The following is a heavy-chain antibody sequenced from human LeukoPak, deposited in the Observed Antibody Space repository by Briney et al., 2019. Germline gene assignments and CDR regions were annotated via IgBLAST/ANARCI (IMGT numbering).Heavy chain of an antibody. D-gene: IGHD2-2*01. CDR3: ARDRTTYCSSTSCYGFDY. Sequence: SETLSLTCAVSGYSISSGYYWGWIRQPPGKGLEWIGSIYHSGSTYYNPSLKSRVTISVDTSKNQFSLKLSAVTAADTAVYYCARDRTTYCSSTSCYGFDYWGQGTLVTVSS. CDR2: IYHSGST. J-gene: IGHJ4*02. V-gene: IGHV4-38-2*02. CDR1: GYSISSGYY.